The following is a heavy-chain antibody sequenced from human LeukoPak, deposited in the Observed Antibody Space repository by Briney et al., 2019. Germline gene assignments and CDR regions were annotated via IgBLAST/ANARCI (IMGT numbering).Heavy chain of an antibody. D-gene: IGHD6-19*01. CDR3: ARGDGSGWYVD. CDR1: GYTFTGYY. Sequence: ASVKVSCKASGYTFTGYYMHWVRQAPGQGLEWMGRINPNSGGTNYAQKFQGKVTTTRDTSISTAYMELSRLRSDDTAVYYCARGDGSGWYVDWGQGTLATVSS. J-gene: IGHJ4*02. CDR2: INPNSGGT. V-gene: IGHV1-2*06.